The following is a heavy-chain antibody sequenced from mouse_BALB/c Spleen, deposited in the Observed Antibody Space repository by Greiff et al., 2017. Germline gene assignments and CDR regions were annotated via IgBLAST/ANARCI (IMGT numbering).Heavy chain of an antibody. V-gene: IGHV1S127*01. CDR1: GFTFTSYW. J-gene: IGHJ2*01. D-gene: IGHD1-1*01. Sequence: VQLQQSGPELVRPGASVKMSCKASGFTFTSYWMHWVQQRPGQGLEWIGMIDPSNSETRLNQKFKDKATLNVDKSSNTANMQLSSLTSEDSAVYNCARSTVVAPLFDYWGQGTTLTVSS. CDR3: ARSTVVAPLFDY. CDR2: IDPSNSET.